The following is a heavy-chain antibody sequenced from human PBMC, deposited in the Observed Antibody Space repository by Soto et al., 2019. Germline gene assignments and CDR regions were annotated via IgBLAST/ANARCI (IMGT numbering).Heavy chain of an antibody. CDR3: ARDLGYDYRGKYNWFDP. J-gene: IGHJ5*02. CDR1: GGSISGGGYY. V-gene: IGHV4-31*03. Sequence: PSETLSLTCTVSGGSISGGGYYWSWIRQHPGKGLEWIGYIYYSGSTYYNPSLKSRVTISVDTSKNQFSLKLSSVTAADTAVYYCARDLGYDYRGKYNWFDPWGQGTLVTVSS. CDR2: IYYSGST. D-gene: IGHD5-12*01.